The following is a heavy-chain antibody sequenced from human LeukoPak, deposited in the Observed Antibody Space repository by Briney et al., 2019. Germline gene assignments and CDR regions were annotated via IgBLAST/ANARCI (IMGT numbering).Heavy chain of an antibody. CDR3: ARDGRAGSYYYYGMDV. J-gene: IGHJ6*02. D-gene: IGHD5-24*01. CDR2: ISSSGSTI. Sequence: PGGSLRLSCAASGFTFSSYDMNWVRQAPGKGLEWISYISSSGSTIYYADSVKGRFTISRDNAKNSLYLQMNSLRAEDTAVYYCARDGRAGSYYYYGMDVWGQGTTVTVSS. V-gene: IGHV3-48*03. CDR1: GFTFSSYD.